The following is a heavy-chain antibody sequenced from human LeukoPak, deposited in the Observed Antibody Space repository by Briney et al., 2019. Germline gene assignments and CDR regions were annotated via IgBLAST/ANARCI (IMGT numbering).Heavy chain of an antibody. CDR3: ARDRGSYFRESCDY. CDR1: GYTFTGYY. V-gene: IGHV1-2*02. CDR2: INLNSGAT. J-gene: IGHJ4*02. D-gene: IGHD1-26*01. Sequence: ASVKVSCKASGYTFTGYYMHWVRQAPGQGLGWMGWINLNSGATNYAQKFQGRVTMTRDTSISTAYMELSSLSSDDTAVYYCARDRGSYFRESCDYWGQGTLVTVSS.